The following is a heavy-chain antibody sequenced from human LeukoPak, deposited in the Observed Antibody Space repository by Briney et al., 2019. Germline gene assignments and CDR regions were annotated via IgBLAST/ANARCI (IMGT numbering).Heavy chain of an antibody. V-gene: IGHV4-59*01. J-gene: IGHJ4*02. D-gene: IGHD1-26*01. CDR1: GGSISRYY. CDR2: IYYSGST. Sequence: PSGTLPLTCTVSGGSISRYYWSWIRQPPAKGVEWIEYIYYSGSTNYNPSLKSRVTISVDTSKNQFSLKLSSVTAADTAVYYCARGREWELPDYWGQGTLVTVSS. CDR3: ARGREWELPDY.